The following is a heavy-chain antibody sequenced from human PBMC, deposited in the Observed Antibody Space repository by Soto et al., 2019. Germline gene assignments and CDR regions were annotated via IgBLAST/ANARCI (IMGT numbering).Heavy chain of an antibody. V-gene: IGHV1-69*02. CDR2: IIPILGIA. D-gene: IGHD2-15*01. J-gene: IGHJ6*03. CDR3: ARTYCSGGSCYGDHYYYYYMDV. Sequence: GASVKVSCKASGGTFSSYTISWVRQAPGQGLEWMGRIIPILGIANYAQKFQGRVTITADKSTSTAYMELSSLRSEDTAVYYCARTYCSGGSCYGDHYYYYYMDVWGKGTTVTVSS. CDR1: GGTFSSYT.